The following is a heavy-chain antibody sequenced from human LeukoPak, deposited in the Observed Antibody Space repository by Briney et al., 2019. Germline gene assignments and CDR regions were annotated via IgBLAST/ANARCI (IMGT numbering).Heavy chain of an antibody. Sequence: GGSLRLSGAASGFTFSSYWMSWVRQAPGKGLEWVANIEKDGSDKYYVDSVKGRFTISRDNAKNSLYLQMNSLRAEDSAVYYCARSLWPEDYWGQGTLVTVSS. CDR2: IEKDGSDK. CDR3: ARSLWPEDY. J-gene: IGHJ4*02. D-gene: IGHD2-21*01. V-gene: IGHV3-7*01. CDR1: GFTFSSYW.